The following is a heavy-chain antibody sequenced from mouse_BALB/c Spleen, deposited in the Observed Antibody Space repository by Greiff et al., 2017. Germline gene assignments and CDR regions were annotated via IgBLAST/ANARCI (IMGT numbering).Heavy chain of an antibody. CDR2: ISSGGST. Sequence: EVKLMESGGGLVKPGGSLKLSCAASGFTFSSYAMSWVRQTPEKRLEWVASISSGGSTYYPDSVKGRFTISRDNARNILYLQMSSLRSEDTAMYYCSRGFDYDGYYAMDYWGQGTSVTVSS. CDR1: GFTFSSYA. D-gene: IGHD2-4*01. J-gene: IGHJ4*01. CDR3: SRGFDYDGYYAMDY. V-gene: IGHV5-6-5*01.